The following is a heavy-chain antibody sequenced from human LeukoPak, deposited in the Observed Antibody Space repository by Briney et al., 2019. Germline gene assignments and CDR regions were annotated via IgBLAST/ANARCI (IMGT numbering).Heavy chain of an antibody. Sequence: GGSLRLSCAASGFTFSSYAMHWVRQAPGKGLEWVAVISYDGSNKYYADSVKGRFTISRDNSKNTLYLQMNSLRAEDTAVYYCAKDHWGSTRVFDYWGQGTLVTVSS. J-gene: IGHJ4*02. CDR2: ISYDGSNK. V-gene: IGHV3-30-3*02. CDR3: AKDHWGSTRVFDY. CDR1: GFTFSSYA. D-gene: IGHD2-15*01.